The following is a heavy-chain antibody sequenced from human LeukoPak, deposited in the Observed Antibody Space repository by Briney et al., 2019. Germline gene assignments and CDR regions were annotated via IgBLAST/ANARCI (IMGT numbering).Heavy chain of an antibody. CDR2: INPNSGGT. CDR3: ARDYGWNDKAADWLDP. V-gene: IGHV1-2*06. J-gene: IGHJ5*02. Sequence: GASVKVSCKASGYTFTGYYMHWVRQAPGQGLEWMGRINPNSGGTNYAQKFQGRVTMTRDTSISTAYMELSRLRSDDMAVYYCARDYGWNDKAADWLDPWGQGTLVTVSS. CDR1: GYTFTGYY. D-gene: IGHD1-1*01.